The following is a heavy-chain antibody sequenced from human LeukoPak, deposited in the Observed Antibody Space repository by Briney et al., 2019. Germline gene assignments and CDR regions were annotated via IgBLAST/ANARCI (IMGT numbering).Heavy chain of an antibody. CDR1: GGSFSGYY. J-gene: IGHJ4*02. CDR2: IYYSGST. V-gene: IGHV4-34*01. D-gene: IGHD6-6*01. Sequence: SETLSLTCAVYGGSFSGYYWSWIRQPPGKGLEWIGSIYYSGSTYYNPSLKGRVTISVDTSKNQFSLKLSSVTAADTAVYYCASQYSSSLYFDYWGQGTLVTVSS. CDR3: ASQYSSSLYFDY.